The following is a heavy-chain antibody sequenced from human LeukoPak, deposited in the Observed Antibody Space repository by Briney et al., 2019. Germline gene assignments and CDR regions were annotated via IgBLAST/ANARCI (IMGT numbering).Heavy chain of an antibody. V-gene: IGHV1-8*01. CDR1: GYTFTSYD. CDR3: ARVYHSSSWVYYYYYGMDV. D-gene: IGHD6-13*01. CDR2: MNPNSGNT. J-gene: IGHJ6*02. Sequence: ASVKVSCKASGYTFTSYDINWVRQATGQGLEWMGWMNPNSGNTGYAQKFQGRVTMTRNTYISTAYMKLSSLRSEDTAVYYCARVYHSSSWVYYYYYGMDVWGQGTTVTVSS.